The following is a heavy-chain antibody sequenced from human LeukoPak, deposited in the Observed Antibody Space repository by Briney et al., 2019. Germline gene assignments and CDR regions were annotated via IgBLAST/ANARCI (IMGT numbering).Heavy chain of an antibody. Sequence: SVKVSCKASGGTFSSYAISWVRQAPGQGLEWMGRIIPIFGIANYAQMFQGRVTITADKSTSTAYMELSSLRSEGTAVYYCARVRYYDSSGYTSQLDYWGQGTLVTVSS. CDR2: IIPIFGIA. J-gene: IGHJ4*02. CDR1: GGTFSSYA. CDR3: ARVRYYDSSGYTSQLDY. D-gene: IGHD3-22*01. V-gene: IGHV1-69*04.